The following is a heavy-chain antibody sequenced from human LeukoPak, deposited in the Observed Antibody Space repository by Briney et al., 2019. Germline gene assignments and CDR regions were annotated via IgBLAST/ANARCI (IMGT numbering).Heavy chain of an antibody. J-gene: IGHJ4*02. D-gene: IGHD6-19*01. CDR2: INPNSGGT. Sequence: ASVKVSCKASGYTFTGYYMHWVRQAPGQGLEWMGWINPNSGGTNYAQKFQGRVTMTRDTSISTAYMELSSLRSEDTAVYYCARAAGIAVFGYWGQGTLVTVSS. CDR1: GYTFTGYY. V-gene: IGHV1-2*02. CDR3: ARAAGIAVFGY.